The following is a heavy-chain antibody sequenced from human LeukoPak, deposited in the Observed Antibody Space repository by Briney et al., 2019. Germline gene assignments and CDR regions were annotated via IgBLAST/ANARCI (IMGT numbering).Heavy chain of an antibody. J-gene: IGHJ4*02. V-gene: IGHV3-23*01. CDR1: GFTVSSNY. CDR3: AKLGGYSSGWTDY. D-gene: IGHD6-19*01. Sequence: GGSLRLSCAASGFTVSSNYMSWVRQAPGKGLQWVSAISYSGGSTYYADSVKGRFTISRDNSKNTLYLQMNSLRAEDTAVFYCAKLGGYSSGWTDYWGQGTLVTVSS. CDR2: ISYSGGST.